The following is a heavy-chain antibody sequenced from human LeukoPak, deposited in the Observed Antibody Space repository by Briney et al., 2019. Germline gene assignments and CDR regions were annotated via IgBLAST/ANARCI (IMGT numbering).Heavy chain of an antibody. CDR1: GFTFSSYS. V-gene: IGHV3-21*01. Sequence: GGSLRLSCAASGFTFSSYSMNWVRQAPGKGLEWVSSISSSSSYIYYADSVKGRFTISRDNAKNSLYLQMNSLRAEDTAVYYCARGHCSSTSCFAFDYWGQGTLVTVSS. CDR2: ISSSSSYI. J-gene: IGHJ4*02. D-gene: IGHD2-2*01. CDR3: ARGHCSSTSCFAFDY.